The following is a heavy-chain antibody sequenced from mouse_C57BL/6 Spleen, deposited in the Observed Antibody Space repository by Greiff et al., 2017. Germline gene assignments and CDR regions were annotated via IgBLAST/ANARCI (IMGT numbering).Heavy chain of an antibody. CDR2: IDPETGGT. D-gene: IGHD2-5*01. CDR1: GYTFTDYE. V-gene: IGHV1-15*01. CDR3: TKGAYSNYGYFDV. J-gene: IGHJ1*03. Sequence: QVQLQQSGAELVRPGASVTLSCKASGYTFTDYEMHWVKQTPVHGLEWIGAIDPETGGTAYNQKFKGKAILTADKSSSTAYMELCSLTSEDSAVYYCTKGAYSNYGYFDVWGTGTTVTVSS.